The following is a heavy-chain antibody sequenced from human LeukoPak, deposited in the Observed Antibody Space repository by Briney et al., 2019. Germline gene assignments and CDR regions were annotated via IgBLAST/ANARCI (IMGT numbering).Heavy chain of an antibody. CDR2: IIPIFGTA. V-gene: IGHV1-69*13. CDR3: AGGRYYGSGRKYYYYGMDV. CDR1: GYTFASYD. D-gene: IGHD3-10*01. J-gene: IGHJ6*02. Sequence: SVKVSCKASGYTFASYDINWVRQATGQGLEWMGGIIPIFGTANYAQKFQGRVTITADESTSTAYMELSSLRSEDTAVYYCAGGRYYGSGRKYYYYGMDVWGQGTTVTVSS.